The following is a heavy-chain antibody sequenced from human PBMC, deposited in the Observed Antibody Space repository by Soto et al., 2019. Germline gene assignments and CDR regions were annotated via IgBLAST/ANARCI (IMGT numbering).Heavy chain of an antibody. CDR3: ARGGYGYCGGDCKDAFDI. D-gene: IGHD2-21*01. Sequence: PGGSLRLSCAASGFTFSSYSMSWVRQAPGKGLEWVSYISSSSSTIYYADSVKGRFTISRDNAKNSLYLQMNSLRAEDTAVYYCARGGYGYCGGDCKDAFDIWGQGTMVTVSS. J-gene: IGHJ3*02. CDR2: ISSSSSTI. V-gene: IGHV3-48*01. CDR1: GFTFSSYS.